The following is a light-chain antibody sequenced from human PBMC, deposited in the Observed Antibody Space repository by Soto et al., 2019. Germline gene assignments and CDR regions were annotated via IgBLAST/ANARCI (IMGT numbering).Light chain of an antibody. V-gene: IGLV2-14*03. Sequence: QSALTQPASVSGSPGQSITISCSGTSSDFNYYNSVSWYQHHPGKAPKLMIYNVSNRPSGVSSRFSGSKSGNTASLTISGLQAEDEADYYCTSYTRSSTDVFGTGTKVTVL. CDR3: TSYTRSSTDV. CDR1: SSDFNYYNS. J-gene: IGLJ1*01. CDR2: NVS.